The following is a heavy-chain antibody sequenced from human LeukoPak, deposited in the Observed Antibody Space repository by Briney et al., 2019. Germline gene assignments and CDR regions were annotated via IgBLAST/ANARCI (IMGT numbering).Heavy chain of an antibody. CDR3: AMDNWFDP. J-gene: IGHJ5*02. CDR1: GGSFSGYY. Sequence: SETLSLTCAVYGGSFSGYYWSWIRRPPGKGLEWIGEINHSGSTNYNPSLKSRVTISVDTSKNQFSLKLSSVTAADTAVYYCAMDNWFDPWGQGTLVTVSS. V-gene: IGHV4-34*01. D-gene: IGHD2-2*03. CDR2: INHSGST.